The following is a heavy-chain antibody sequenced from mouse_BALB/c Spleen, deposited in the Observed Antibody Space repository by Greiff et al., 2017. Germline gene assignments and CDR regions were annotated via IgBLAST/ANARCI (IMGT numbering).Heavy chain of an antibody. V-gene: IGHV1S81*02. CDR2: INPSNGRT. CDR1: GYTFTSYW. CDR3: ARSGVRYLYFDV. J-gene: IGHJ1*01. Sequence: QVQLQQPGAELVKPGASVKLSCKASGYTFTSYWMHWVKQRPGQGLEWIGEINPSNGRTNYNEKFKSKATLTVDKSSSTAYMQLSSLTSEDSAVYYCARSGVRYLYFDVWGAGTTVTVSS.